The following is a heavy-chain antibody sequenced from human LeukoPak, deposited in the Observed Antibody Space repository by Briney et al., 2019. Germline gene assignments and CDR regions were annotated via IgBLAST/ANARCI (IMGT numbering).Heavy chain of an antibody. CDR2: INHSGST. CDR3: ARGRRGYYGSGSLSLLYFDY. CDR1: GGSFSGYY. J-gene: IGHJ4*02. D-gene: IGHD3-10*01. Sequence: SETLSLTCAVYGGSFSGYYWSWIRQPPGNGLEWIGEINHSGSTNYNPSLKSRVTISVDTSKNQFSLKLSSVTAADTAVYYCARGRRGYYGSGSLSLLYFDYWGQGTLVTVSS. V-gene: IGHV4-34*01.